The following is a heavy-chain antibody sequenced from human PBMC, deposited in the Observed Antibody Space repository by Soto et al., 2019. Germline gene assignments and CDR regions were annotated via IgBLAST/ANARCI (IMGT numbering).Heavy chain of an antibody. V-gene: IGHV4-31*02. Sequence: SETLSISCSVSGASTVSHYHWTWIRQPPGKGLEWMGYIFNSGTTFYNPSLTSRLSISMDTSGNHFSLELRSVTAADTAVYYCALALGPTTGLDYWGQGTQVTVSS. CDR1: GASTVSHYH. D-gene: IGHD1-26*01. J-gene: IGHJ4*02. CDR2: IFNSGTT. CDR3: ALALGPTTGLDY.